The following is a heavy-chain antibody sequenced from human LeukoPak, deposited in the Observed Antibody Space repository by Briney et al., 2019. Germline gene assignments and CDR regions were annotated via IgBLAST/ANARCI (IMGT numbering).Heavy chain of an antibody. CDR3: TSVHSSSMHGHIGY. D-gene: IGHD6-13*01. CDR1: GYTFTSYY. CDR2: INPSGGST. J-gene: IGHJ4*02. Sequence: GASVKVSCKASGYTFTSYYMHWVRQAPGQGLEWMGIINPSGGSTSYAQKFQARVTMTRDMSTSTVYMELSSLRSEDTAVYYCTSVHSSSMHGHIGYWGQGTLVTVSS. V-gene: IGHV1-46*01.